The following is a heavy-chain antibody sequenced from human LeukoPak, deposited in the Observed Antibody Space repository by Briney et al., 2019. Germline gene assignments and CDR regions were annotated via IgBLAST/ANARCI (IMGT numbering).Heavy chain of an antibody. CDR2: IKQDGSEE. CDR3: TRDDTVTTRVGFID. CDR1: GFTFSFYW. D-gene: IGHD4-17*01. Sequence: GGSLRLSCAGSGFTFSFYWMSWVRQAPGKGLERVANIKQDGSEEYYVDSVKGRFTISRDNTKNSLYLQMNSLRAEDTAVYYCTRDDTVTTRVGFIDWGQGTLVTVSS. J-gene: IGHJ4*02. V-gene: IGHV3-7*01.